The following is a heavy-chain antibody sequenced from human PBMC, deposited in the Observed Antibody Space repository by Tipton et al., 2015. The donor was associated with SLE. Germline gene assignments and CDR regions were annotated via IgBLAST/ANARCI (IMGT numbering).Heavy chain of an antibody. CDR2: INHSGST. Sequence: TLSLTCAVYGGSFSGYYWSWIRQPPGKGLEWIGEINHSGSTNYNPSLKSRVTISVDTSKNQFSLKLSSVTAADTAVYYCAREGGFWSGYYPIDYWGQGTLVTVSS. J-gene: IGHJ4*02. D-gene: IGHD3-3*01. CDR3: AREGGFWSGYYPIDY. V-gene: IGHV4-34*01. CDR1: GGSFSGYY.